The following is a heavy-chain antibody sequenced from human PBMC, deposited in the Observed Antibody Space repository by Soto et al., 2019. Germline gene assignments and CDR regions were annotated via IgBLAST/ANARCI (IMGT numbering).Heavy chain of an antibody. V-gene: IGHV1-18*01. CDR1: GYTFTSYG. J-gene: IGHJ6*02. CDR3: ARDPNSIAGARTPHYYYYGRDG. D-gene: IGHD6-19*01. CDR2: ISAYNGNT. Sequence: ASVKVSCKASGYTFTSYGISWVRQAPGQGLEWMGWISAYNGNTNYAQKLQGRVTMTTDTSTSTAYMELRSLRSDDTAVYYCARDPNSIAGARTPHYYYYGRDGWGQESRVTVAS.